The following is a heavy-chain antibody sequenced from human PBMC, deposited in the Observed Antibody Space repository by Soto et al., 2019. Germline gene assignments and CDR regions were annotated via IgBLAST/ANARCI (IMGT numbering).Heavy chain of an antibody. CDR3: ARGEMATINELFYYYYGMDV. CDR2: IIPIFGTA. V-gene: IGHV1-69*13. D-gene: IGHD5-12*01. Sequence: SVKVSCKASGGTFSSYAISWVRQAPGQGLEWMGGIIPIFGTANYAQKFQGRVTITADESTSTAYMGLSSLRSEDTAVYYCARGEMATINELFYYYYGMDVWGQGTTVTVSS. CDR1: GGTFSSYA. J-gene: IGHJ6*02.